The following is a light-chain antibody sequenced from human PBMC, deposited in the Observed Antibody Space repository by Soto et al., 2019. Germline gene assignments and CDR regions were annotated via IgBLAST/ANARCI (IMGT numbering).Light chain of an antibody. J-gene: IGKJ1*01. Sequence: EIRMTQSPSTLSASVGDRVSIXCRASQSFCNRLAWYEQTPGQAHKRLIYNASILEIGVPSRFSGSGSGTEFTITISSLQPDDLATYECQQYNTYSTFGQGTKVDI. CDR3: QQYNTYST. V-gene: IGKV1-5*03. CDR1: QSFCNR. CDR2: NAS.